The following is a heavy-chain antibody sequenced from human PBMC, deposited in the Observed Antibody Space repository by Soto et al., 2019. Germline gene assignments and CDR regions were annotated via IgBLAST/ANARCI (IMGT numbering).Heavy chain of an antibody. CDR2: IYYSGST. D-gene: IGHD2-8*01. CDR1: GGSISSYY. CDR3: ARAGHSMLYYYYYGMDV. Sequence: PSETLSLTCTVSGGSISSYYWSWIRQPPGKGLEWIGYIYYSGSTNYNPSLKSRVTISVDTSKNQFSLKLSSVTAADTAVYYCARAGHSMLYYYYYGMDVWGQGTTVTVSS. V-gene: IGHV4-59*01. J-gene: IGHJ6*02.